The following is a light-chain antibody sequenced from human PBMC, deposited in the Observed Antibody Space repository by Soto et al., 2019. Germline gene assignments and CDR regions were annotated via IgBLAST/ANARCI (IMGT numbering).Light chain of an antibody. CDR1: QSISSW. V-gene: IGKV1-5*01. Sequence: DIQMTQSPSTLSASVGDRVTITCRASQSISSWLAWYQQKPGKAPKLLIYDASSLESGVPSRFSGSGSGTEFTLTISSLQPDDFATYYCQQYLSYSACPFGGGTKVDIK. CDR2: DAS. CDR3: QQYLSYSACP. J-gene: IGKJ4*01.